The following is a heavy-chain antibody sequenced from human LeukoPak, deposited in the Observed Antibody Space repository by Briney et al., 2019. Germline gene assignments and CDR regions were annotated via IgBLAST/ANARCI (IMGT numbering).Heavy chain of an antibody. D-gene: IGHD2-21*02. CDR1: GYSFTSYW. CDR2: IYPGDSDT. V-gene: IGHV5-51*01. Sequence: GESLKIFCKGSGYSFTSYWIGWVRQMPGKGLEWMGIIYPGDSDTRYSPSFQGQVTISADKSISTAYLQWSSLKASDTAMYYCARQVFHCGGDCYQDAFDIWGQGTMVTVSS. J-gene: IGHJ3*02. CDR3: ARQVFHCGGDCYQDAFDI.